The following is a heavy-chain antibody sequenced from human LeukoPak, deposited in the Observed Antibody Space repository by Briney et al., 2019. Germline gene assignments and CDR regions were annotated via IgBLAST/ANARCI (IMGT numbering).Heavy chain of an antibody. V-gene: IGHV1-69*04. D-gene: IGHD1-26*01. CDR3: ASIPTERNFDY. Sequence: ASVKVSCKASGGTFSSYAISWVRQAPGQGLEWMGRIIPILGIANYAQKFQGRVTITADKSTSTAYMELSSLRSEDTAVYYCASIPTERNFDYWGQGTLVTLSS. CDR2: IIPILGIA. CDR1: GGTFSSYA. J-gene: IGHJ4*02.